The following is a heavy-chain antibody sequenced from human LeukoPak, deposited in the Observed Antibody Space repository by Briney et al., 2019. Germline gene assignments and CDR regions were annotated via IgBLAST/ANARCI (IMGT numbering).Heavy chain of an antibody. CDR2: ISYDGSNK. J-gene: IGHJ4*02. CDR1: GFTFSSYG. V-gene: IGHV3-30*18. CDR3: AKDRRVFDGRYSPASFFDY. Sequence: GGSLRLSCAASGFTFSSYGMHWVRQAPGKGLEWVTVISYDGSNKYYADSVKGRFTISTDNSKNTLYLQMNSLRAEDTAVYYCAKDRRVFDGRYSPASFFDYWGQGTLVTVSS. D-gene: IGHD3-9*01.